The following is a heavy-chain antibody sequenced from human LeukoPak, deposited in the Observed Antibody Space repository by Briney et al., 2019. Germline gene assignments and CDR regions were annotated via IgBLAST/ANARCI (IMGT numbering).Heavy chain of an antibody. CDR3: ATGYSSGWHADFDY. Sequence: GGSLRLSCAASGFTFSSYTMHWVRQAPGKGLEWVSSIGTSSTYIYYADSVKGRFTISRDNTKNSLFLQMNSLRAEDTAVYYCATGYSSGWHADFDYWGQGTLVTVSS. CDR2: IGTSSTYI. D-gene: IGHD6-19*01. CDR1: GFTFSSYT. J-gene: IGHJ4*02. V-gene: IGHV3-21*01.